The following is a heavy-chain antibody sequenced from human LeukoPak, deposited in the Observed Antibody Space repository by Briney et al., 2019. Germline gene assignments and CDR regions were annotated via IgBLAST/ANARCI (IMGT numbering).Heavy chain of an antibody. CDR1: GFIFSCYA. CDR2: ISYDGINK. J-gene: IGHJ4*02. D-gene: IGHD5-24*01. CDR3: ARARFGYNRGPFDY. V-gene: IGHV3-30*04. Sequence: PGGSLRLFCAASGFIFSCYAMHWVRQAPGKGLEWVAFISYDGINKHYAEPVQGRFTISRDNSKNPLYLQMNSLRPEDTAVYYCARARFGYNRGPFDYWGQGILVTVSS.